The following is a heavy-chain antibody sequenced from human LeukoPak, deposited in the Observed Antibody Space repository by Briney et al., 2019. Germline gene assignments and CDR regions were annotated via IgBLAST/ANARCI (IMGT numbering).Heavy chain of an antibody. Sequence: GGSLRLSCAASGFTFSSYAMSWVRQAPGKGLEWVSAISGSGGSTYYADSVKGRFTISRDNSKNTLYLQMNSLRAEDTAVYYCAKDPADIVVVVAAIAFDYWGQGTLVTVSS. CDR2: ISGSGGST. CDR3: AKDPADIVVVVAAIAFDY. J-gene: IGHJ4*02. D-gene: IGHD2-15*01. CDR1: GFTFSSYA. V-gene: IGHV3-23*01.